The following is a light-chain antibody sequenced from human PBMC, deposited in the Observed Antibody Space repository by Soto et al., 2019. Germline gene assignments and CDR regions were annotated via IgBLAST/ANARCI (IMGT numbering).Light chain of an antibody. V-gene: IGKV3-15*01. CDR2: GAS. CDR3: QQYNNWPET. J-gene: IGKJ1*01. Sequence: EIVMTQSPATLSVSPGERATLSCRASQSVSSNLAWYPQKPGQAPRLLIYGASTRATDVPARFSGSGSGTEFTLTISSLQSEDFAVYYCQQYNNWPETVGQGTKVDIK. CDR1: QSVSSN.